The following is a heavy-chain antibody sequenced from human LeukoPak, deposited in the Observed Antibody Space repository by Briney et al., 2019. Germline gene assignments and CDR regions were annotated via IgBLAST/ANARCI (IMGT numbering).Heavy chain of an antibody. Sequence: AGTLSLTCTVSDGSINSYYWSWIRQPPGKGLEWIGYVYYSGGTNYNPSLKSRVTISVDTSKNQFSLRLNSVTAADTAVYYCAREGDTYGQYYFDYWGQGTLVTVSS. CDR3: AREGDTYGQYYFDY. V-gene: IGHV4-59*01. CDR1: DGSINSYY. CDR2: VYYSGGT. D-gene: IGHD5-18*01. J-gene: IGHJ4*02.